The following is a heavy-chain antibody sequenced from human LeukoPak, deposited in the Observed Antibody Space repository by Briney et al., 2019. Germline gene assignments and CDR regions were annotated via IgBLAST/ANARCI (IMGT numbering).Heavy chain of an antibody. J-gene: IGHJ4*02. CDR2: IYHSGST. CDR1: GGSISSTNW. Sequence: PSETLSLTCAVSGGSISSTNWWSWVRQPPGKGLEWIGEIYHSGSTNYNPSLKSRVTISADTSKNQFSLKLTSLTAADTAVYYCAKGGKGFPLGLRFDSWGQGTLVSVSS. D-gene: IGHD2-21*01. CDR3: AKGGKGFPLGLRFDS. V-gene: IGHV4-4*02.